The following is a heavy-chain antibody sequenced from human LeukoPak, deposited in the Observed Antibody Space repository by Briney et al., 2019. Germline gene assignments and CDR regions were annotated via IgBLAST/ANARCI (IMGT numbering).Heavy chain of an antibody. D-gene: IGHD6-19*01. CDR3: ASSSGWYLPYGMDV. J-gene: IGHJ6*04. CDR1: GFTFSSYG. V-gene: IGHV3-30*03. Sequence: GGSLRLSCAASGFTFSSYGMHWVRQAPGKGLEWVAVISYDGSNKYYADSVKGRFTISRDNSKNTLYLQMNSLRAEDTAVYYCASSSGWYLPYGMDVWGKGTTVTVSS. CDR2: ISYDGSNK.